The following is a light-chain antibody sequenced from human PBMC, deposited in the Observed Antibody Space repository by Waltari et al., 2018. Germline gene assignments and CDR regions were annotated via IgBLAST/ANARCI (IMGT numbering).Light chain of an antibody. V-gene: IGKV3-11*01. J-gene: IGKJ4*01. CDR1: QSVTGY. Sequence: IVLTQSPATLSLSPGERATLSCRASQSVTGYLAWYQPKPGQAPRLLIYNTSKRATGIPARFSGSGSGTDFTLTISSLEPEDFAVYYCHQRSNWPLTFGGGTKVEIK. CDR2: NTS. CDR3: HQRSNWPLT.